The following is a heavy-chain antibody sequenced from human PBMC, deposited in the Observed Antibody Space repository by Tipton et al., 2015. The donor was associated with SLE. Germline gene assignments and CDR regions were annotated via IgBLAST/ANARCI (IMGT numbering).Heavy chain of an antibody. CDR1: GGSISTYY. V-gene: IGHV4-4*08. Sequence: TLSLTCTVSGGSISTYYWSWIRQPPKQGLEWIGRIYTSGSTNYNPSLKSRVTISVDTSKNQFSLKLSSVTAADTAVYYCARDPSWGLDYWGQGTLVTVSS. J-gene: IGHJ4*02. D-gene: IGHD2-2*01. CDR2: IYTSGST. CDR3: ARDPSWGLDY.